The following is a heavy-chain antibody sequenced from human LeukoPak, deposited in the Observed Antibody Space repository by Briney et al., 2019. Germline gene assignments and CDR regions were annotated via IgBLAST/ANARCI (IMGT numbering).Heavy chain of an antibody. V-gene: IGHV1-2*02. CDR2: INPNSGGT. Sequence: ASVKVSCKASGYTFTGYYMHWVRQAPGQGLEWMGWINPNSGGTNYAQKFQGRVTMTRDTSISTAHMELSRLRSDDTAVYYCARDQGYYDFWSGYPYDAFDIWGQGTMVTVSS. CDR1: GYTFTGYY. J-gene: IGHJ3*02. CDR3: ARDQGYYDFWSGYPYDAFDI. D-gene: IGHD3-3*01.